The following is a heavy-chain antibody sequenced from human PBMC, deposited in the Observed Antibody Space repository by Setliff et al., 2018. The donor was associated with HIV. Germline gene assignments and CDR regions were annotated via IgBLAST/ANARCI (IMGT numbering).Heavy chain of an antibody. Sequence: ASVKVSCKASEYTFVDYYMHWVQQAPGKGLEWMGRVDPDDGETIYAEKFQDRLTITADASTDTTYMELRSLRSDDTAVYYCARDLFTSGSDRSRQAGYYYYYYMDVWGKGTTVTVSS. CDR2: VDPDDGET. J-gene: IGHJ6*03. CDR3: ARDLFTSGSDRSRQAGYYYYYYMDV. D-gene: IGHD3-10*01. CDR1: EYTFVDYY. V-gene: IGHV1-69-2*01.